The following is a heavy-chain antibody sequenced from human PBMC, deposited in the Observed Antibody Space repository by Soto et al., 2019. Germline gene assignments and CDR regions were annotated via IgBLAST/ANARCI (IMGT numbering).Heavy chain of an antibody. V-gene: IGHV5-51*01. CDR3: ARRARGNWAFDY. Sequence: GESLKISCEGSGYTFTNYWIGWVRQMPGKGLEWMGIIYPGDSDTRYSPSFQGQVTFSADKSTTPAYLQWSSLKASDTAIYFCARRARGNWAFDYWGQGILVTVSS. D-gene: IGHD3-16*01. CDR2: IYPGDSDT. CDR1: GYTFTNYW. J-gene: IGHJ4*02.